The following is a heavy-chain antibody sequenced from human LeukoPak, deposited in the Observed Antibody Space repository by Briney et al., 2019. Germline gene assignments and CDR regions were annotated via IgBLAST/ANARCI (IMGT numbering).Heavy chain of an antibody. V-gene: IGHV1-69*13. CDR2: IIPIFGTA. Sequence: GASVKVSCKASGGTFSSYAISWVRQAPGQGLEWMGGIIPIFGTANYAQKFQGRATITADESTSTAYMELSSLRSEDTAVYYCAAGGVITGTPGYYYGMDVWGQGTTVTVSS. CDR3: AAGGVITGTPGYYYGMDV. J-gene: IGHJ6*02. D-gene: IGHD1-20*01. CDR1: GGTFSSYA.